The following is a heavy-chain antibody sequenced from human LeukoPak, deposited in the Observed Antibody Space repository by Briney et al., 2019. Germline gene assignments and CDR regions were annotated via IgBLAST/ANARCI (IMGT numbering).Heavy chain of an antibody. J-gene: IGHJ5*02. CDR2: IYYSGST. CDR1: GGSISSYY. V-gene: IGHV4-59*01. Sequence: SETLSLTCTVSGGSISSYYWSWIRQPPGKGLEWIGYIYYSGSTNYNPSLKSRVTISVDTSKNQFSLKLSSVTAADTAVYYCARGFAYSSSWPWGQGTLVTVSS. D-gene: IGHD6-13*01. CDR3: ARGFAYSSSWP.